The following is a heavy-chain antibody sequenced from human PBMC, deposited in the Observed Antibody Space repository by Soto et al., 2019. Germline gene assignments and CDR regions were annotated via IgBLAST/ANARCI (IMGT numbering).Heavy chain of an antibody. V-gene: IGHV4-59*08. D-gene: IGHD6-19*01. CDR1: GGSISSYY. CDR3: ARGGYSSGWYRAKYGMDV. Sequence: SETLSLSCTVSGGSISSYYWSWIRQPPGKGLEWIGYIHYSGSTKYNPSLRSRVTISVDTSKNQFFLKLSSVTASDTAVYYCARGGYSSGWYRAKYGMDVWGQGTTVTVSS. J-gene: IGHJ6*02. CDR2: IHYSGST.